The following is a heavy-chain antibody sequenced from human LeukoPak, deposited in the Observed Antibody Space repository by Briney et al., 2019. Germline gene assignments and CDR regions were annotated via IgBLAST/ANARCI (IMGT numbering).Heavy chain of an antibody. J-gene: IGHJ4*02. V-gene: IGHV3-30*03. CDR3: ARDQGAVTSFFDY. D-gene: IGHD2-2*01. Sequence: GGSLRLSCAASGFSFSTYALHWVRQAPGKGLEWVAVISYDGNNKFYAGSVKGRFNISRDNSKDTLFLQMSSLSDEDTAVYYCARDQGAVTSFFDYWGQGTLVTVSS. CDR2: ISYDGNNK. CDR1: GFSFSTYA.